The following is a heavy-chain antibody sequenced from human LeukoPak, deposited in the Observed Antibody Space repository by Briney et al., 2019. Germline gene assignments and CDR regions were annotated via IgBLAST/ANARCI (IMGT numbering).Heavy chain of an antibody. CDR2: IIPIFGTA. V-gene: IGHV1-69*13. Sequence: ASVKVSYKASGGTFSSYAISWVRQAPGQGLEWMGGIIPIFGTANYAQKFQGRVTITADESTSTAYMELSSLRSEDTAVYYCARDSSGWYYFDYWGQGTLVTVSS. CDR1: GGTFSSYA. CDR3: ARDSSGWYYFDY. D-gene: IGHD6-19*01. J-gene: IGHJ4*02.